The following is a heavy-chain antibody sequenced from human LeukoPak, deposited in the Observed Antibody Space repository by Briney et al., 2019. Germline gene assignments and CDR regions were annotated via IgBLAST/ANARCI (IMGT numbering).Heavy chain of an antibody. V-gene: IGHV3-23*01. CDR2: ISGSGGST. J-gene: IGHJ6*02. CDR3: AKARFGVVSSFMDV. CDR1: GFTFSSYA. D-gene: IGHD3-3*01. Sequence: PGRSLRLSCAASGFTFSSYAMSWVRQAPGKGLEWVSAISGSGGSTYYADSVKGRFTISRDNSKNTLYLQMNSLRAEDTAVYYCAKARFGVVSSFMDVWGQGTTVTVSS.